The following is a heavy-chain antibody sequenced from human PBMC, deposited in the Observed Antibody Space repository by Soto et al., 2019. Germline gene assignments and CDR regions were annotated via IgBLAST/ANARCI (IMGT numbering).Heavy chain of an antibody. V-gene: IGHV1-2*04. CDR3: AREYCSSTSCYHGMDV. CDR2: INPNSGGT. D-gene: IGHD2-2*01. J-gene: IGHJ6*02. Sequence: QVQLVQSGAEVKKPGASVKVSCKASGYTFTGYYMHWVRQAPGQGLEWMGWINPNSGGTNYAQKFQGWVTMTRDTSISTAYMELSRLRSDDTAVYYCAREYCSSTSCYHGMDVWGHGTTVTVSS. CDR1: GYTFTGYY.